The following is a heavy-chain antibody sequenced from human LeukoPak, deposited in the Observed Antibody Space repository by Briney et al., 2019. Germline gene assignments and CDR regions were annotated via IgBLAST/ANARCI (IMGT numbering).Heavy chain of an antibody. CDR2: INPNSGGT. CDR3: ARGPGYDFWSGYYRVEYYFDY. V-gene: IGHV1-2*02. CDR1: GGTFSSYA. Sequence: ASVKVSCKASGGTFSSYAISWVRQAPGQGLEWMGWINPNSGGTNYAQKFQGRVTMTRDTSISTAYMELSRLRSDDTAVYYCARGPGYDFWSGYYRVEYYFDYWGQGTLVTVSS. D-gene: IGHD3-3*01. J-gene: IGHJ4*02.